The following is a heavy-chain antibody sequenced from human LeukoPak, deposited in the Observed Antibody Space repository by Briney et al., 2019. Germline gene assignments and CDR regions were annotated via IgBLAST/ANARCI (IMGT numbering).Heavy chain of an antibody. CDR3: AKDYGGYAYSGSYQDY. CDR1: GFTFSSYG. CDR2: IRYDGSNK. J-gene: IGHJ4*02. D-gene: IGHD1-26*01. V-gene: IGHV3-30*02. Sequence: PGGSLRLSCAASGFTFSSYGMHWVRQAPGKGLEWVAFIRYDGSNKYYADSVKGRFTISRDNSKNALYLQMNSLRAEDTAVYYCAKDYGGYAYSGSYQDYWGQGTLVTVSS.